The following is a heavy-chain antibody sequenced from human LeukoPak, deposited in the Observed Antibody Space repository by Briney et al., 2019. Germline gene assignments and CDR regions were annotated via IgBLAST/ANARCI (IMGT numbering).Heavy chain of an antibody. CDR1: GYTFTGYY. Sequence: ASVKISCKVSGYTFTGYYMHWVRQAPGQGLEWMGRINPNSGGTNYAQKFQGRVTMTRDTSISTAYMELSRLRSDDTAVYYCASLRNKTPFDYWGQGTLVTVSS. D-gene: IGHD1/OR15-1a*01. J-gene: IGHJ4*02. V-gene: IGHV1-2*06. CDR3: ASLRNKTPFDY. CDR2: INPNSGGT.